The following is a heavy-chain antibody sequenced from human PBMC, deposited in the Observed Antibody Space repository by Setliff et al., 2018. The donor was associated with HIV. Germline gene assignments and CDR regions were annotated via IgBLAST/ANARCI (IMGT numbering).Heavy chain of an antibody. Sequence: KTSETLSLTCTVSGGSISSSSYYWGWIRQPPGKGLDWIGSIYYSGSTYYNPSLKSRVTISVDTSKNQFSLRLTSVTAADTAVYYCARVPRITTLRNAFDIWGQGTMVTVSS. CDR3: ARVPRITTLRNAFDI. CDR1: GGSISSSSYY. V-gene: IGHV4-39*01. J-gene: IGHJ3*02. CDR2: IYYSGST. D-gene: IGHD3-3*01.